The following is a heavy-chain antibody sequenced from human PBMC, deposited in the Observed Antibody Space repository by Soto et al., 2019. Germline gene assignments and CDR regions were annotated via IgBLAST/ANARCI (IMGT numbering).Heavy chain of an antibody. V-gene: IGHV1-69*13. J-gene: IGHJ6*02. Sequence: SVKVSCKASGGTFSSYAISWVRQAPGQGLEWMGGIIPIFGTADYAQKFQGRVTITADESTSTAYMELSSLRSEDTAVYYCASHSGSSPEGRYYYAMDVWGQGTTVTVSS. CDR2: IIPIFGTA. CDR1: GGTFSSYA. D-gene: IGHD1-26*01. CDR3: ASHSGSSPEGRYYYAMDV.